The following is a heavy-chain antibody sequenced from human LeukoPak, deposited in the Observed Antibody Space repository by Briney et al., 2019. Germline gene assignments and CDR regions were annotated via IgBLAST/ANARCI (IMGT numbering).Heavy chain of an antibody. J-gene: IGHJ4*02. CDR2: IYTSGST. D-gene: IGHD1-26*01. V-gene: IGHV4-61*02. CDR1: GGSISSGSYY. Sequence: SETLSLTCTVSGGSISSGSYYWSWIRQPAGKGLEWIGRIYTSGSTNYNPSLKSRVTISVDTSKNQFSLKLSSVTAADTAVYYCARHDVFGVVGASDYWGQGTLVTVSS. CDR3: ARHDVFGVVGASDY.